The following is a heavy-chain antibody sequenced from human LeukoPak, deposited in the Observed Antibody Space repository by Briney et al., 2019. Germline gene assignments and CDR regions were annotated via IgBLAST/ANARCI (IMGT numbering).Heavy chain of an antibody. CDR3: ARDGVSWYYFDF. CDR2: TYYRSKWYN. CDR1: GDSVSSNSVT. D-gene: IGHD6-13*01. V-gene: IGHV6-1*01. Sequence: SQTLSLTCAISGDSVSSNSVTWNWIRQSPSRGLEWLGRTYYRSKWYNDYAESVKSRITINPDTSNNQFSLQLISVTPEDTAVYYCARDGVSWYYFDFWGQGTLVTVSS. J-gene: IGHJ4*02.